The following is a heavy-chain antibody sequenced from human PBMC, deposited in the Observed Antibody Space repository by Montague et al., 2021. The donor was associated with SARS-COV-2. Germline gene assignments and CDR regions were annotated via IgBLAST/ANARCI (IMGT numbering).Heavy chain of an antibody. J-gene: IGHJ4*02. V-gene: IGHV4-59*02. CDR1: GGSVTSYF. CDR2: LNFRGST. Sequence: TLSLTCTVSGGSVTSYFWEWIRQPPGKGLEYIGYLNFRGSTDYITDYNPSLKSRVTISRDISKNQFSLKLSSVTAADTAVYYCARALPGGWWAFDYWGQGTLVAVSS. CDR3: ARALPGGWWAFDY. D-gene: IGHD6-19*01.